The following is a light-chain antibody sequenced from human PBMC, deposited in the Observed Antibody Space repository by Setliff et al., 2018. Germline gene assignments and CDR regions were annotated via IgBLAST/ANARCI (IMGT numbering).Light chain of an antibody. CDR1: SSDVGYYNY. V-gene: IGLV2-14*01. Sequence: QSVLTQPASVSGSPGQSITISCTETSSDVGYYNYVSWYQHHPAKAPKLMIYEVSNRPSGVSNRFSGSKSGNTASLTISGLQAEDEADYYCSSYTSGSTLYVFGTGTKVTVL. CDR2: EVS. CDR3: SSYTSGSTLYV. J-gene: IGLJ1*01.